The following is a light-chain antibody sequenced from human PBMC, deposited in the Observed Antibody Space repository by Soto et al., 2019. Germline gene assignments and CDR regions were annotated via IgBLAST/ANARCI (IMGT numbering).Light chain of an antibody. CDR2: EAS. CDR1: QTVGVR. V-gene: IGKV3-11*01. J-gene: IGKJ1*01. CDR3: HQRQRWPRT. Sequence: EIVLTQSPATLSSSPGERATLSCRASQTVGVRLAWYQHKPGQAPRLIIYEASHRAAGIPARFSGSGSGTDFTLTIPRLGPEDFAFYYCHQRQRWPRTFGQGTKVEIK.